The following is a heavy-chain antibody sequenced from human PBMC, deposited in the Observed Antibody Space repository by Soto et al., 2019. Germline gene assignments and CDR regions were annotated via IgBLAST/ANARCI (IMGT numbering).Heavy chain of an antibody. CDR2: ISSSGSTI. J-gene: IGHJ4*02. CDR1: GFTFSSYS. V-gene: IGHV3-48*02. Sequence: EVQLVESGGGLVQPGGSLRLSCAASGFTFSSYSMNWVRQAPGKGLGWVSYISSSGSTIYYAGSVKGPFTISRDNSKNSLYLQMNSLRDADTAVYYCARDLRMVYAIDFDYWGQGTLVTVSS. D-gene: IGHD2-8*01. CDR3: ARDLRMVYAIDFDY.